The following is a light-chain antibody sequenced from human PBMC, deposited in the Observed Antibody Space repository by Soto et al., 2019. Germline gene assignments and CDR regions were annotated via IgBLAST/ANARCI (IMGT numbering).Light chain of an antibody. CDR3: QSYDNSLSGVV. Sequence: QAVVTQPPSVSGAPGQKVTISCTRSSSNIGAAYDVHWYQHLPGTAPKLLIYGNNNRPSGVPDRFSGSKSGTSASLAITGLQAEDEADYYCQSYDNSLSGVVFGGGTKLTVL. CDR2: GNN. V-gene: IGLV1-40*01. CDR1: SSNIGAAYD. J-gene: IGLJ2*01.